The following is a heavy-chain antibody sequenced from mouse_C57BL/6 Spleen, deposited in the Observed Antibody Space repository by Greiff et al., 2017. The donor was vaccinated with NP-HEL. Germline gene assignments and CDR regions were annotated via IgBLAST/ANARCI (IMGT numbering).Heavy chain of an antibody. CDR2: IWSGGST. Sequence: VKLEESGPGLVQPSQSLSITCTVSGFSLTSYGVHWVRQSPGKGLEWLGVIWSGGSTDYNAAFISRLSISKDNSKSQVFFKMNSLQADDTAIYYCARNDYYGSSWDWFAYWGQGTLVTVSA. CDR3: ARNDYYGSSWDWFAY. V-gene: IGHV2-2*01. CDR1: GFSLTSYG. J-gene: IGHJ3*01. D-gene: IGHD1-1*01.